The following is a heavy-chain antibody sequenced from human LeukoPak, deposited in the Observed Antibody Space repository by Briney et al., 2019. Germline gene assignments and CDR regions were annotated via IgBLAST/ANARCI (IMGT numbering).Heavy chain of an antibody. V-gene: IGHV4-59*08. J-gene: IGHJ4*02. CDR2: IYYSGST. CDR3: ARRSSSYYYDSSGYYTYYFDY. Sequence: SETLSLTCTVSGGSISSYYWSWIRQPPGKGLEWIGYIYYSGSTNYNPSLKSRVTISVDTSKNQFSLQLSSVTAADTAVYYCARRSSSYYYDSSGYYTYYFDYWGQGTLVTVSS. CDR1: GGSISSYY. D-gene: IGHD3-22*01.